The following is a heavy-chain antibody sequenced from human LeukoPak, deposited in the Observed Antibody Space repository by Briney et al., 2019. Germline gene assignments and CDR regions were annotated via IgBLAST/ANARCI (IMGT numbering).Heavy chain of an antibody. CDR1: GFTFSSYS. CDR2: ISSSSSYI. Sequence: GGSLRLSCAASGFTFSSYSMNWVRQAPGKGLEWVSSISSSSSYIYYADSVKGRFTISRDNAKNTLYLQMGSLRAEDMAVYYCARVGGAHVDTAMVVWGQGTLVTVSS. CDR3: ARVGGAHVDTAMVV. D-gene: IGHD5-18*01. V-gene: IGHV3-21*01. J-gene: IGHJ4*02.